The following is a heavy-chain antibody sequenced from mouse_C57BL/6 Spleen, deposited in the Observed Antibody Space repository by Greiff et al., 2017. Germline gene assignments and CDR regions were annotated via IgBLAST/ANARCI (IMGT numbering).Heavy chain of an antibody. D-gene: IGHD2-1*01. J-gene: IGHJ3*01. CDR1: GFNIKDYY. CDR2: IDPEDGET. CDR3: ASYYGNFAGFAY. Sequence: VQLQQSGAELVKPGASVKLSCTASGFNIKDYYMHWVKQRTEQGLEWIGRIDPEDGETKYAPKFQGKATITADTSSNTAYLQHSSRTSEDTAVYYCASYYGNFAGFAYWGQGTLVTVSA. V-gene: IGHV14-2*01.